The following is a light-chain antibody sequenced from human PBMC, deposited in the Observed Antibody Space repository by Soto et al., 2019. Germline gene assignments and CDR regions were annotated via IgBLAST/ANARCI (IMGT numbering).Light chain of an antibody. Sequence: DIVMTQSPDSLAVSLGERATINCKSSQSVLYSSKNKNYSAWYQQKPGQPPKLLIYWASARESGVPDRFSGSGSGTDFTLTISSLQAEDVAVSYCQQYYSTPYTFGQGTKLEIK. J-gene: IGKJ2*01. V-gene: IGKV4-1*01. CDR3: QQYYSTPYT. CDR2: WAS. CDR1: QSVLYSSKNKNY.